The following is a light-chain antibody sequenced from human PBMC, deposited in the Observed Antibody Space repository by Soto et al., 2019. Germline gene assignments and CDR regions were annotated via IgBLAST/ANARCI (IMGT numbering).Light chain of an antibody. V-gene: IGLV2-8*01. CDR2: EVT. CDR1: SSDVGAYNY. Sequence: QSALTQPPSASGSPGQSVTISCTGTSSDVGAYNYVSWYQQHPGKAPRLVIYEVTKRPSGVPERFSGSKSGNTASLTVSALQADDEADYYCSSYSGAYTLVVFGGGNKVTVL. J-gene: IGLJ2*01. CDR3: SSYSGAYTLVV.